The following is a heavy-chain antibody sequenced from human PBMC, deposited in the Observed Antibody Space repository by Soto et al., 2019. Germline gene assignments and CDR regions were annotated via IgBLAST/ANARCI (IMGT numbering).Heavy chain of an antibody. CDR2: INPNSGGT. V-gene: IGHV1-2*04. J-gene: IGHJ3*02. Sequence: ASVKVSCKASGYTFTGYYMHWVRQAPGQGLEWMGWINPNSGGTNYAQKFQGWVTMTRDTSISTAYMELSRLRSDDTAVYYCAKSRGGLIAAAGLDAFDIWGQGTMVTV. CDR1: GYTFTGYY. D-gene: IGHD6-13*01. CDR3: AKSRGGLIAAAGLDAFDI.